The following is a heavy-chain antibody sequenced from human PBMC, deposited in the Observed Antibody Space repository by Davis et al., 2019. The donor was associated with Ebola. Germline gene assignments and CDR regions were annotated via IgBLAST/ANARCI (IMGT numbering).Heavy chain of an antibody. CDR2: IIPIVGLT. Sequence: SVKVSCKVSGYSIRSQTLSWVRQAPGHGLEWMGRIIPIVGLTTYAQQFQGRVTITADKATSTAYMELSSLRSEDTAAYYCAREGHAGNLYHWGQGTLVSVSS. V-gene: IGHV1-69*04. D-gene: IGHD1-1*01. CDR1: GYSIRSQT. J-gene: IGHJ5*02. CDR3: AREGHAGNLYH.